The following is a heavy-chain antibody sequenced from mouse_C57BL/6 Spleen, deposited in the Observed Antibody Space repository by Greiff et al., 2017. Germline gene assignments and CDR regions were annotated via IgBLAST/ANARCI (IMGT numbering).Heavy chain of an antibody. J-gene: IGHJ1*03. V-gene: IGHV1-69*01. Sequence: VQLQQPGAELVMPGASVKLSCKASGYTFTSYWMHWVEQRPGQGLEWIGEIDPSDSYTNYNQKSKGKSTLTVDKSSSTAYMQLSSLTSEDSAVYYCARWYLDVWGTGTTVTVSS. CDR1: GYTFTSYW. CDR2: IDPSDSYT. CDR3: ARWYLDV.